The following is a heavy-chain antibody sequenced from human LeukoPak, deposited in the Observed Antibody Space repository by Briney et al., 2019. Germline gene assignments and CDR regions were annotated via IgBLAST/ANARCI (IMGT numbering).Heavy chain of an antibody. CDR2: INPSGGST. CDR3: ARDRFRWGFGELLGY. Sequence: GASVKVSCKASGYTSTSYYMHWVRPAPGQGLEWMGIINPSGGSTSYAQKFQGRVTMTRDTSTSTVYMELSSLRSEDTAVYYCARDRFRWGFGELLGYWGQGTLVTVSS. D-gene: IGHD3-10*01. V-gene: IGHV1-46*01. J-gene: IGHJ4*02. CDR1: GYTSTSYY.